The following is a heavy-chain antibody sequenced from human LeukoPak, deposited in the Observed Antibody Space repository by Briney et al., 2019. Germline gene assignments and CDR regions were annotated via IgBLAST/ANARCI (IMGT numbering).Heavy chain of an antibody. CDR1: GYSFTSYW. V-gene: IGHV5-51*01. CDR3: ARRYCTNGVCYTDDAFDI. D-gene: IGHD2-8*01. J-gene: IGHJ3*02. CDR2: IYPGDSDT. Sequence: GESLKISCKGSGYSFTSYWIGWVRPMPGKGLEWMGIIYPGDSDTRYSPSFQGQVTISADKSIITAYLQWSSLKASDTAMYYCARRYCTNGVCYTDDAFDIWGQGTMVTVSS.